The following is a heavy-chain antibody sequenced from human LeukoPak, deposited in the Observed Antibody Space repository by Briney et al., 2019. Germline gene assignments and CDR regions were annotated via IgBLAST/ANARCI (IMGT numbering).Heavy chain of an antibody. Sequence: SETLSLTCTVSGDSISNYYWSWIRQSPGKELEWIGYMYNRGSTIYNPSLKSRVTISTDTSKNQFSLRLTSVTAADTAVYYCARAEKAVTGTLDSWGQGTLITVSS. D-gene: IGHD6-19*01. CDR3: ARAEKAVTGTLDS. J-gene: IGHJ4*02. CDR2: MYNRGST. V-gene: IGHV4-59*01. CDR1: GDSISNYY.